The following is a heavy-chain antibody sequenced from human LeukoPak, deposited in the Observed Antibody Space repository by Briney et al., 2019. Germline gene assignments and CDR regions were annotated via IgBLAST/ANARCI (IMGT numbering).Heavy chain of an antibody. Sequence: PGGSLRLSCAASGFTFSSYSMNWVRQAPGKGLEWVSYISSSSSTIYYADSVKGRFTISRDNAKNSLYLQMNSLRAEDTAVYYCARVGYCSGGSCHYYYYYYMDVWGKGTTVTISS. CDR2: ISSSSSTI. D-gene: IGHD2-15*01. CDR1: GFTFSSYS. V-gene: IGHV3-48*01. CDR3: ARVGYCSGGSCHYYYYYYMDV. J-gene: IGHJ6*03.